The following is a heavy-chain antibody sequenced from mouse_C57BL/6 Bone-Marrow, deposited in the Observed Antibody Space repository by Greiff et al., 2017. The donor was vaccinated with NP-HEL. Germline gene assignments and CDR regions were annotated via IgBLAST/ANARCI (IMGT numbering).Heavy chain of an antibody. CDR2: ISSGGSYT. CDR3: ARRHYSKGFAY. V-gene: IGHV5-6*01. CDR1: GFTFSSYG. D-gene: IGHD2-5*01. J-gene: IGHJ3*01. Sequence: DVQLVESGGDLVKPGGSLKLSCAASGFTFSSYGMSWVRQTPDKRLEWVATISSGGSYTYYPDSVKGRFTISRDNAKNTLYLQMSSLKSEDTAMYYCARRHYSKGFAYWGQGTLVTVSA.